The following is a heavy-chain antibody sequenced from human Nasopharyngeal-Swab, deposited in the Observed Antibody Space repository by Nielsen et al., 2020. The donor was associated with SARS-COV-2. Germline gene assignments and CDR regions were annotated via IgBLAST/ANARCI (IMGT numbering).Heavy chain of an antibody. Sequence: GSLRLSCSVSGGSISGYFLSWIRQPAGEGLEWIGRVYTSGSTNYNPSLKSRVTISIDMSKNQFSLELRSVTAADTAFYYCARSGTTKYGLDVRGQGTTVIVSS. D-gene: IGHD1-1*01. CDR2: VYTSGST. J-gene: IGHJ6*01. V-gene: IGHV4-4*07. CDR1: GGSISGYF. CDR3: ARSGTTKYGLDV.